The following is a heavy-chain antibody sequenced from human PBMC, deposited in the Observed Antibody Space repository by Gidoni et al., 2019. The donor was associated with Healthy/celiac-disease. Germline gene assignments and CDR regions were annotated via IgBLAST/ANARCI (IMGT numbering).Heavy chain of an antibody. D-gene: IGHD2-2*01. J-gene: IGHJ4*02. CDR2: IYSGGST. CDR1: GFTVSSNY. V-gene: IGHV3-53*02. CDR3: ARLLCWLPDY. Sequence: EVQLVETGGGLSQHGGSLSHYCAASGFTVSSNYMSWVRQAPGKGLEWVSVIYSGGSTYYADSVKGRFTISRDNSKNTLYLQMNSLRAEDTAVYYCARLLCWLPDYRGQGTLVTVSA.